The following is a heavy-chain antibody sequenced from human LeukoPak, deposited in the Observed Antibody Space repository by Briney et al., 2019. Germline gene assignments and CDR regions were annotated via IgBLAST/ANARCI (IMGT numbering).Heavy chain of an antibody. J-gene: IGHJ4*02. Sequence: AESLRLSCAASGFSFSSYAMSWVRQPPGKGLDWVCPISGSRGRTSYADSVKGRFTISSDNSKNPLYLQMNSLRAEDTAVYYCAKDRSGSGWPEFDYWGQGTLVTVSS. D-gene: IGHD6-19*01. CDR3: AKDRSGSGWPEFDY. V-gene: IGHV3-23*01. CDR1: GFSFSSYA. CDR2: ISGSRGRT.